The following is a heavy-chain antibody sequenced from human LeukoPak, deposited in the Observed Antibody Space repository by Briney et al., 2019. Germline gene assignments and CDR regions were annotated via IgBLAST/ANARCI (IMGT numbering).Heavy chain of an antibody. CDR2: VSAYGDNT. CDR3: ARDCIGCHGFDY. D-gene: IGHD2-15*01. V-gene: IGHV1-18*01. Sequence: ASVKVSCKTSGYTFINYGITWARQAPGQGLEWMGWVSAYGDNTNYVQKIQGGVTMTTDTSTSTAYMELRSLRSDDTAVYYCARDCIGCHGFDYWGQGTLVTVSS. J-gene: IGHJ4*02. CDR1: GYTFINYG.